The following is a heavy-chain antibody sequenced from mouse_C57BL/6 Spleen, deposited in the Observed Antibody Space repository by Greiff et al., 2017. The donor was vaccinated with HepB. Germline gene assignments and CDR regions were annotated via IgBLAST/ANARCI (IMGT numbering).Heavy chain of an antibody. Sequence: VQGVESGPGLVAPSQSLSITCTVSGFSLTSYGVHWVRQPPGKGLEWLVVIWSDGSTTYNSALKSRMSISKDNSKSQVFLKMNSLQTDDTAMYYCARHADYGSSSGYFDVWGTGTTVTVSS. D-gene: IGHD1-1*01. CDR2: IWSDGST. CDR1: GFSLTSYG. CDR3: ARHADYGSSSGYFDV. V-gene: IGHV2-6-1*01. J-gene: IGHJ1*03.